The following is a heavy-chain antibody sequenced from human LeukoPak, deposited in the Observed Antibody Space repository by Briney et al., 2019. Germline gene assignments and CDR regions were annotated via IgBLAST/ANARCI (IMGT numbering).Heavy chain of an antibody. CDR1: GGSISSYY. Sequence: PSETLSLTCTVSGGSISSYYWSWIRQPAGKGLEWIGRIYSSGSTNYNPSLKSRVTMSVDTSKNQFSLKLRSVTAADMAVYYCAREVRSSGYSLDYWGQGTLVTVSS. CDR2: IYSSGST. CDR3: AREVRSSGYSLDY. D-gene: IGHD3-22*01. V-gene: IGHV4-4*07. J-gene: IGHJ4*02.